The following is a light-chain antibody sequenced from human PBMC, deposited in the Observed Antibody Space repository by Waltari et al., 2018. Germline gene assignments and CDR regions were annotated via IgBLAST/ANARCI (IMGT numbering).Light chain of an antibody. J-gene: IGKJ4*01. V-gene: IGKV1-5*03. CDR2: KAS. CDR3: QQYNSYSLLS. CDR1: QSISKW. Sequence: DIQMTQSPSTLSASVGDRVIFSCRASQSISKWLAWYQQKPGKAPKLLIYKASTLESGVPARFSGSGSGTEFTLTISSVQPEDFATYYCQQYNSYSLLSFGGGTKVEIK.